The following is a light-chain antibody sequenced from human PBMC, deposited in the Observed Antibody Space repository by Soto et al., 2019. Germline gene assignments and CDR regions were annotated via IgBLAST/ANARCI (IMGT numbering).Light chain of an antibody. J-gene: IGLJ3*02. Sequence: QSVLTQPASVSGSPGQSITISCTGTSSDIGFYDFVSWFQQRPGKAPKLMIYEVSNRPSGISNRFSGSKSGNTASLTISGLQADDEADYYCSSYTTTSTLWVFGGGTKLTVL. CDR3: SSYTTTSTLWV. V-gene: IGLV2-14*01. CDR2: EVS. CDR1: SSDIGFYDF.